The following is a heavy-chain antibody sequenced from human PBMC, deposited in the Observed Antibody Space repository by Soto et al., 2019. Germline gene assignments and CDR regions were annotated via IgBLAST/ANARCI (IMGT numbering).Heavy chain of an antibody. J-gene: IGHJ6*01. CDR2: ISYDGSNK. D-gene: IGHD3-3*01. V-gene: IGHV3-30*18. Sequence: GGSLRLSCAASGFTFSSYGMHWVRQAPGKGLEGVAVISYDGSNKYYADSVKGRFTISRDNSKNTLYLQMNSPRDEDTAVYYCAKPLGSIFGVVITYGMDVWGQGTPLTVSS. CDR1: GFTFSSYG. CDR3: AKPLGSIFGVVITYGMDV.